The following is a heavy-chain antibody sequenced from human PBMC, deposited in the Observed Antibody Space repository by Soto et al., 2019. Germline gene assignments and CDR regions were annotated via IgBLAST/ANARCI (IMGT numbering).Heavy chain of an antibody. Sequence: QVQPVESGGGVVHPGRSLRLSCAASGLTFDNYAMSWVRQAPGQGLEWVSVISHDGVHKFYADSVKGRFTISRENSKNTLYLEMNTLRAEDTAVYYCAREVTGLNAFDIWGQGTTVTVSS. J-gene: IGHJ3*02. CDR2: ISHDGVHK. V-gene: IGHV3-30-3*01. CDR1: GLTFDNYA. CDR3: AREVTGLNAFDI. D-gene: IGHD5-18*01.